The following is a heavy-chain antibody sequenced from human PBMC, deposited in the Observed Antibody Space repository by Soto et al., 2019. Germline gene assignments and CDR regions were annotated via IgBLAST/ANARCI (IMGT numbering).Heavy chain of an antibody. CDR1: GGTFSSYA. Sequence: QVQLVQSGAEVKKPGSSVKVSCKASGGTFSSYAISWVRQAPGQGLEWMGGIIPIFGTANYAQKFQGRVTSTADEATSTAYRELSSLRSEDTAVYYCASPYCGGDGPPGGAGAGETGGQGTMVTVSS. D-gene: IGHD2-21*02. V-gene: IGHV1-69*01. CDR2: IIPIFGTA. CDR3: ASPYCGGDGPPGGAGAGET. J-gene: IGHJ3*01.